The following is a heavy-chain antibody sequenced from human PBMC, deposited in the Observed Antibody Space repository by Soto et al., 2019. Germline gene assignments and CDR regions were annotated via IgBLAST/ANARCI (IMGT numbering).Heavy chain of an antibody. CDR3: ARGRDGYNSEEAYCYYGMDV. CDR1: GGTFSSYA. Sequence: QVQLVQSGAEVKKPGSSVKVSCKASGGTFSSYAISWVRQAPGQGLEWMGGIIPIFGTANYAQKFQGRVTITADESTSTAYMELSSLRSEDTAVYYCARGRDGYNSEEAYCYYGMDVWGQGTTVTVSS. CDR2: IIPIFGTA. V-gene: IGHV1-69*12. J-gene: IGHJ6*02. D-gene: IGHD5-12*01.